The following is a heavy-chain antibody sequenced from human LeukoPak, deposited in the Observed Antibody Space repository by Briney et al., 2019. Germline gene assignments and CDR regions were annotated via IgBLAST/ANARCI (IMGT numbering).Heavy chain of an antibody. Sequence: GGSLRLSCAASGFTVSSNYMSWVRQAPGKGLEWVSVIYSGGATYYADSVTGRFTIYRDNSKNTLYFQMSSLRVEDTAVYYCARDLGGYNYNRPSYWGQGTLVTVSS. D-gene: IGHD5-18*01. CDR1: GFTVSSNY. J-gene: IGHJ4*02. V-gene: IGHV3-66*01. CDR3: ARDLGGYNYNRPSY. CDR2: IYSGGAT.